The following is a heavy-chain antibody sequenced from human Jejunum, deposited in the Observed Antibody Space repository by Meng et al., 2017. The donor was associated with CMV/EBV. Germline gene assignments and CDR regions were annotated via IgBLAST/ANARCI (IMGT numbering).Heavy chain of an antibody. J-gene: IGHJ4*02. CDR1: GDSGSSNSAA. D-gene: IGHD1-1*01. CDR3: ARIAWNVAAF. V-gene: IGHV6-1*01. Sequence: QIHLQQSGPGLVKPSQTLSLTCDISGDSGSSNSAAWNWIRQSPSRGLEWLGRTYYRSKWYNDDAASVESRITINPDTSKNQFSLQLNSVTPDDTAVYYCARIAWNVAAFWGQGTLLTVSS. CDR2: TYYRSKWYN.